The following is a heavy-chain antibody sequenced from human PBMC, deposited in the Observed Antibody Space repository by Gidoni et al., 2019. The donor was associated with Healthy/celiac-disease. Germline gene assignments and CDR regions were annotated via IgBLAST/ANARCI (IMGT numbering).Heavy chain of an antibody. J-gene: IGHJ4*02. CDR3: AKDPRAYGSGSYSPYYFDY. CDR2: ISGSGGST. V-gene: IGHV3-23*01. Sequence: EVQLLESGGGLVQPGGSLRLSCSASGLTFSRYAMSWVRQAPGKGLEWVSAISGSGGSTYYADSVKGRFTISRDNSKNTLYLQMNSLRAEDTAVYYCAKDPRAYGSGSYSPYYFDYWGQGTLVTVSS. CDR1: GLTFSRYA. D-gene: IGHD3-10*01.